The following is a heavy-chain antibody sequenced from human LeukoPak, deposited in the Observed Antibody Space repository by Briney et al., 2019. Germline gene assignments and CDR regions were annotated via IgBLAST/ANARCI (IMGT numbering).Heavy chain of an antibody. CDR2: IYSGGST. V-gene: IGHV3-53*01. CDR3: ARGIVDGMDV. J-gene: IGHJ6*02. CDR1: GDSISRSTYY. Sequence: PSETLSLTCTVSGDSISRSTYYWAWIRQAPGKGLEWVSVIYSGGSTYCADSVKGRFTISRDNSKNTLHLQMNSLRAEDTAVYYCARGIVDGMDVWGQGTTVTVSS. D-gene: IGHD1-26*01.